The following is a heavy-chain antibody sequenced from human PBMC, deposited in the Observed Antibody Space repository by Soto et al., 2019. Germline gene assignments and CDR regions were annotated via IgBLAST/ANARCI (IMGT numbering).Heavy chain of an antibody. CDR3: TTDLVVGATADAFDI. V-gene: IGHV3-15*07. CDR1: GFTFSNAW. J-gene: IGHJ3*02. CDR2: IKSKTDGGTT. Sequence: EVQLVESGGGLVKPGGSLRLSCAASGFTFSNAWMNWVRQAPGKGLEWVGRIKSKTDGGTTDYAAPVKGRFTISRDDSKNTLYLQMNSLKTEDTAVYYCTTDLVVGATADAFDIWGQGTMVTVSS. D-gene: IGHD1-26*01.